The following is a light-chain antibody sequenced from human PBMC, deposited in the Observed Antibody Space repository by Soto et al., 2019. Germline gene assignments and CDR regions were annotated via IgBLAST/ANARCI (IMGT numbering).Light chain of an antibody. CDR3: MQGTHWPPVFT. Sequence: DVVMTQSPLSLPVTLGQPASISCRSSQSLVYSDGNTYLNWFQQRPGQSPRRLIYKVSNRDSGVPDRVSGSGSGTDFTLKISRVEAEDVGVYYCMQGTHWPPVFTFGHGTKVDIK. CDR2: KVS. J-gene: IGKJ3*01. CDR1: QSLVYSDGNTY. V-gene: IGKV2-30*01.